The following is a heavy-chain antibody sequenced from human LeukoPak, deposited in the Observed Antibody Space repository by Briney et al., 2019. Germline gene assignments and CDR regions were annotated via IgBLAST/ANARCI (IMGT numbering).Heavy chain of an antibody. CDR2: IYASGST. Sequence: PSETLSLTCTVSGGSISSGSYCWSWIRQPAGKGLKWIGRIYASGSTNYNPSLKSRVTISVDTSKNQFSLKLSSVTAADTAVYYCARGRRFCSGGSCLLYYYYYMDVWGKGTTVTVSS. CDR1: GGSISSGSYC. J-gene: IGHJ6*03. V-gene: IGHV4-61*02. CDR3: ARGRRFCSGGSCLLYYYYYMDV. D-gene: IGHD2-15*01.